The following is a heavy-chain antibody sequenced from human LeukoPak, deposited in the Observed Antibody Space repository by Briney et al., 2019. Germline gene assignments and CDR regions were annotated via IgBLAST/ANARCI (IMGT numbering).Heavy chain of an antibody. J-gene: IGHJ4*02. D-gene: IGHD3-3*01. CDR1: GGSISRFY. CDR3: ASLYYDFWSGSYYFDY. Sequence: SETLSLTCTVSGGSISRFYWNWIRQPAEKGREWIGRVYTSGSTNYNPSLKSRVTISVDTSKNQFSLKLSSVTAADTAVYYCASLYYDFWSGSYYFDYWGQGTLVTVSS. CDR2: VYTSGST. V-gene: IGHV4-4*07.